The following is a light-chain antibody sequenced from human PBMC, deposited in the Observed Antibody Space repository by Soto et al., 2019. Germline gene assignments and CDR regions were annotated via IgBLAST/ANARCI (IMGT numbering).Light chain of an antibody. CDR1: QCVSTW. CDR3: QNYNSYSWT. Sequence: DIQMTHSPSTLSASVGYRVTVTFRASQCVSTWLASYQQKPGKAPNLLIYDASNLESGVPSRFSGSGSGTAFTLTISGLQPDDIATYYCQNYNSYSWTFGQGTKVDIK. CDR2: DAS. V-gene: IGKV1-5*01. J-gene: IGKJ1*01.